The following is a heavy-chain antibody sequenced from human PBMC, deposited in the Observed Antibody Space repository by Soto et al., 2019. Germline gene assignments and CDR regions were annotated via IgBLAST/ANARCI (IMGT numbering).Heavy chain of an antibody. V-gene: IGHV1-69*13. D-gene: IGHD6-6*01. J-gene: IGHJ3*02. CDR1: GGTFSSYA. CDR2: IIPIFGTA. Sequence: ASVKVSCKASGGTFSSYAISWVRQAPGQGLEWMGGIIPIFGTANYAQKFQGRVTITADESTSTAYMELSSLRSEDTAVYYCARRERQALVDDVAFDIWGQGTMVTVSS. CDR3: ARRERQALVDDVAFDI.